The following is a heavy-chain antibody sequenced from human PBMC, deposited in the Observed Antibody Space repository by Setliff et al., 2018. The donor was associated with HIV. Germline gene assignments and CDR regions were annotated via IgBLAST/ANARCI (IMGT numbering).Heavy chain of an antibody. V-gene: IGHV4-38-2*01. CDR1: NYSISSGYY. J-gene: IGHJ4*02. D-gene: IGHD2-2*02. Sequence: SETLSLTCVVSNYSISSGYYWGWIRQPPGKGLEWIGRIYSSGSTNYNPSLKSRVTISVDTSKNQLSLKLSSVTAADTAVYYCARVPSIETILFDSWGQGTLVTVSS. CDR2: IYSSGST. CDR3: ARVPSIETILFDS.